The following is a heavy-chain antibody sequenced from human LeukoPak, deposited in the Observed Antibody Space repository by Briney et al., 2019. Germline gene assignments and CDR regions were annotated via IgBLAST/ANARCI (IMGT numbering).Heavy chain of an antibody. Sequence: SETLSLTCTASGGSISSSSYYWGWLRQAPGKGLEWIGSIYYSGSTYYNPSLKSRVTISVDTSKNQFSLKLSSVTAADAAVYYCASRGSSWYLDYWGQGTLVTVSS. CDR3: ASRGSSWYLDY. V-gene: IGHV4-39*01. D-gene: IGHD6-13*01. J-gene: IGHJ4*02. CDR2: IYYSGST. CDR1: GGSISSSSYY.